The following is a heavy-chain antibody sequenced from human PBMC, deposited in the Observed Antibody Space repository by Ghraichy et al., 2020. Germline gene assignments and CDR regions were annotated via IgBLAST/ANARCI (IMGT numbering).Heavy chain of an antibody. Sequence: SETLSLTCTVSGGSISTYYWNWIRQPPGKGLECIGSIYYTGSTNYNPSLKSRVTISVDTSKNQFSLKLTCMTAADTAVYYCARDLRGNRQLYGMDVWGQGTTVTVSS. J-gene: IGHJ6*02. CDR2: IYYTGST. CDR3: ARDLRGNRQLYGMDV. V-gene: IGHV4-59*01. D-gene: IGHD1-1*01. CDR1: GGSISTYY.